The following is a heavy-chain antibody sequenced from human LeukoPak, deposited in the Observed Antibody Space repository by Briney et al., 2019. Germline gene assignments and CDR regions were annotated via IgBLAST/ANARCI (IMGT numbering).Heavy chain of an antibody. CDR2: ISGSGGST. Sequence: GGSLRLSCAASGFTFSSYSMNWVRQAPGKGLEWVSAISGSGGSTYYADSVKGRFTISRDNSKNTLYLQMNSLRAEDTAVYYCAKDGGGDQWLVKGNWGQGTLVTVSS. CDR1: GFTFSSYS. V-gene: IGHV3-23*01. D-gene: IGHD6-19*01. CDR3: AKDGGGDQWLVKGN. J-gene: IGHJ4*02.